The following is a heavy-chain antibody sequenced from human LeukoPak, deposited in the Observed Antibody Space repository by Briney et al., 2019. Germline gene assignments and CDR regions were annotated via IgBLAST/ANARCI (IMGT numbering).Heavy chain of an antibody. CDR1: GFTFSSYA. V-gene: IGHV3-30-3*01. D-gene: IGHD2-15*01. CDR2: ISYDGSNK. Sequence: GGSLRLSCAASGFTFSSYAMHWVRQAPGKGLEWVAVISYDGSNKYYADSVKGRFTISRDNAKKSLYLQMNSLTAEDTAVYYCARDCSGASCYNAFDIWGQGTMVTVSS. CDR3: ARDCSGASCYNAFDI. J-gene: IGHJ3*02.